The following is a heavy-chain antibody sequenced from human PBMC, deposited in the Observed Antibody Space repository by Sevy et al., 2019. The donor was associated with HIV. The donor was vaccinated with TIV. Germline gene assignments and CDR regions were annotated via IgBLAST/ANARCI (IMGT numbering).Heavy chain of an antibody. J-gene: IGHJ4*02. CDR1: GYIFTDYG. CDR3: ATDQSLSHDYGDYTLTY. V-gene: IGHV1-18*01. CDR2: ISTNKGHT. D-gene: IGHD4-17*01. Sequence: ASVKVSCKASGYIFTDYGINWVRQAPGQGLEWMGWISTNKGHTKYVEKFQGRITMTTDTTTNTAYLELMSLTSDDAALYYCATDQSLSHDYGDYTLTYWGQGSLVTVSS.